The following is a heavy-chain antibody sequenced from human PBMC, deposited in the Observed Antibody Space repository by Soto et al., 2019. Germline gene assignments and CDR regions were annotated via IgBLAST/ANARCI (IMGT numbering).Heavy chain of an antibody. V-gene: IGHV1-2*02. D-gene: IGHD1-1*01. CDR1: GYPLTDFY. J-gene: IGHJ4*02. CDR2: INPHTGDT. CDR3: ARGDSWQQQQYDPLDY. Sequence: QVQLVQSGAEVKKPGASVTVSCKTSGYPLTDFYIHWVRQAPGQGLEWMAWINPHTGDTNTALKFQGRVTMTRDTSINTAFMELTRLSSDDTAVYFCARGDSWQQQQYDPLDYWGQGTLVTVSS.